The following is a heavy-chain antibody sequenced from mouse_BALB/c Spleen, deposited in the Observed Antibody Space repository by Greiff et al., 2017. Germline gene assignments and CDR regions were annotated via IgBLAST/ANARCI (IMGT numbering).Heavy chain of an antibody. J-gene: IGHJ4*01. CDR1: GFTFSSYG. V-gene: IGHV5-6*02. CDR2: ISSGGSYT. Sequence: DVKLVESGGDLVKPGGSLKLSCAASGFTFSSYGMSWVRQTPDKRLEWVATISSGGSYTYYPDSVKGRFTISRDNAKNTLYLQMSSLKSEDTAMYYCARQSTTVVVDYWGQGTSVTVSS. CDR3: ARQSTTVVVDY. D-gene: IGHD1-1*01.